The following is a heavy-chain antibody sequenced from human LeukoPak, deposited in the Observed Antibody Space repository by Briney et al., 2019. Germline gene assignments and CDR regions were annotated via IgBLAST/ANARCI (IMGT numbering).Heavy chain of an antibody. D-gene: IGHD1-26*01. CDR2: ISGSGYAI. CDR1: GFTFSDFH. Sequence: GGSLRLSCTASGFTFSDFHMSWIRQAPGKGLEWVSHISGSGYAIHHPGSVKGRFTVSRDNAKNSLYLQMNSLRVEDSAVYYCARLSGAYSRGGDHWGQGTLVTVSS. CDR3: ARLSGAYSRGGDH. V-gene: IGHV3-11*01. J-gene: IGHJ4*02.